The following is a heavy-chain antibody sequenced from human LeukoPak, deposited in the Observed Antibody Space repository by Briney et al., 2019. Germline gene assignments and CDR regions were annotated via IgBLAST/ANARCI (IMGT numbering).Heavy chain of an antibody. Sequence: ASVKVSCKASGGTFSSYAISWVRQAPGQGLEWMGRIIPILGIANYAQKFQGRVTITADKSTSTAYMELSSLRSEDTAVYYCARDRGGWLQRSYYFDYWGQGTLVTASS. D-gene: IGHD3-10*01. CDR1: GGTFSSYA. CDR3: ARDRGGWLQRSYYFDY. CDR2: IIPILGIA. J-gene: IGHJ4*02. V-gene: IGHV1-69*04.